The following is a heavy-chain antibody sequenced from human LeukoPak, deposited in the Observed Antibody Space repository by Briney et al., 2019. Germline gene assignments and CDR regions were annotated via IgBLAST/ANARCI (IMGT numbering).Heavy chain of an antibody. D-gene: IGHD2-15*01. CDR2: ISAYNGNT. CDR1: GYTFTGYY. J-gene: IGHJ6*02. CDR3: ARCMVAYYYGMDV. Sequence: ASVKVSCKASGYTFTGYYMHWVRQAPGQGLEWMGWISAYNGNTNYAQKLQGRVTMTTDTSTSTAYMELRSLRSDDTAVYYCARCMVAYYYGMDVWGQGTTVTVSS. V-gene: IGHV1-18*04.